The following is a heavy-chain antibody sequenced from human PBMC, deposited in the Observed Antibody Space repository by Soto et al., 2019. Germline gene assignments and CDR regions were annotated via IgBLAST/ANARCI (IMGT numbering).Heavy chain of an antibody. Sequence: SETLSLTCTVSGASISSGDYFWSWIRQPPGKGLEWIGSIYYSGSTYYNPSLKSRVTIAVDTSKNQFSLKLSSVTAADTAVYYCAIGYCSSTSCYRGPLYYYYGMDVWGQGTTVTVSS. CDR3: AIGYCSSTSCYRGPLYYYYGMDV. J-gene: IGHJ6*02. D-gene: IGHD2-2*02. CDR1: GASISSGDYF. CDR2: IYYSGST. V-gene: IGHV4-39*01.